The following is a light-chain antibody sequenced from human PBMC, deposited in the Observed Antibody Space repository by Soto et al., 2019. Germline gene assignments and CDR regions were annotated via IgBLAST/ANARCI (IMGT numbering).Light chain of an antibody. CDR3: SSNTTGSTHV. V-gene: IGLV2-14*03. CDR1: SSDIGYYNY. CDR2: HVT. Sequence: QSALTQPASVSGSPGQSITISCTGTSSDIGYYNYVSWFQQHPGKAPKLIIFHVTHRPPGISTRFSGSKSGNTASLTISGLQAADEALYYCSSNTTGSTHVFGTGTKVTVL. J-gene: IGLJ1*01.